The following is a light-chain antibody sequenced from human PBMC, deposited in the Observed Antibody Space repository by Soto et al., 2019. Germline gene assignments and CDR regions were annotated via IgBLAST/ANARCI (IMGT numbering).Light chain of an antibody. Sequence: QPVLTQPPSASETPGQRVIISCSGSSSNIGSNYVYWYQQLPGRAPKLLIYTNNQRPSGVPDRFSASKSGTSASLAISGLRSEDEADYYCAAWDDSLSGVVFGGGTKLTVL. CDR2: TNN. V-gene: IGLV1-47*01. CDR1: SSNIGSNY. J-gene: IGLJ2*01. CDR3: AAWDDSLSGVV.